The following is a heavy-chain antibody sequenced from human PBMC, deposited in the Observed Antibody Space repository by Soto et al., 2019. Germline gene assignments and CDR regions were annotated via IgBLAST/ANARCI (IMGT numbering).Heavy chain of an antibody. CDR3: AKDLVSYGDHEGPLDPMDV. J-gene: IGHJ6*01. V-gene: IGHV3-30*18. CDR1: GFTFSSYG. D-gene: IGHD4-17*01. CDR2: ISYDGSNK. Sequence: QVQLVESGGGVVQPGRSLRLSCAVSGFTFSSYGMHWVRQAPDKGLEWVAVISYDGSNKCYADSVKGRFTISRDNSKNTLYLQMNSLRTEDTGVYYCAKDLVSYGDHEGPLDPMDVWGQGTTVTVSS.